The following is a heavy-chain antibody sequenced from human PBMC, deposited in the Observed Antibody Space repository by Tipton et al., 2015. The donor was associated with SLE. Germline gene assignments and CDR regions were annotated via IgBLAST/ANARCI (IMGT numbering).Heavy chain of an antibody. V-gene: IGHV3-11*04. D-gene: IGHD6-19*01. Sequence: SLRLSCAASGFTFSDYYMSWIRQAPGKGLEWVSYISSSGSTIYYADSVKGRFTISRDNAKNSLYLQMNSLRAEDTAVYYCARVRVSGPREKAFDIWGQGTMVTVSS. CDR2: ISSSGSTI. CDR3: ARVRVSGPREKAFDI. CDR1: GFTFSDYY. J-gene: IGHJ3*02.